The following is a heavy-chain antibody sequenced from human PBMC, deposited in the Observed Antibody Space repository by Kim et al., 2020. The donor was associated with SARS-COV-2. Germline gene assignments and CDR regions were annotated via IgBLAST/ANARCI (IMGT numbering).Heavy chain of an antibody. V-gene: IGHV4-31*03. J-gene: IGHJ4*02. CDR1: GGPIRSGGKF. CDR2: ISYSGNP. CDR3: ARGQPLDY. D-gene: IGHD2-2*01. Sequence: SETLSLTCSVSGGPIRSGGKFWTWIRQHPAKGLEWIGYISYSGNPHYSPSLRSRVSISLQTSENQFSLELTSVTAADTAVYYCARGQPLDYWGQGILVTVSS.